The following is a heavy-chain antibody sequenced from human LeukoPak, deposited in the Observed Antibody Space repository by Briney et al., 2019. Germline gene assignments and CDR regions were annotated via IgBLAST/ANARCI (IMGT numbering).Heavy chain of an antibody. J-gene: IGHJ5*02. CDR2: NYHSGST. V-gene: IGHV4-38-2*02. D-gene: IGHD2-2*01. CDR3: ARAIVVVPAAMWFDP. Sequence: PAETLSLTCTVSGYSISSGYYWGWLRQPQGKGLEWIGSNYHSGSTYSSPSLKSRITISVDTSKIQFSLKLSSVTAADTAVYYCARAIVVVPAAMWFDPWGQGTLVTVSS. CDR1: GYSISSGYY.